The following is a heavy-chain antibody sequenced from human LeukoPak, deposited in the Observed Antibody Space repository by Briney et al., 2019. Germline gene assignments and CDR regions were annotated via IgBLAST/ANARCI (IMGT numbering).Heavy chain of an antibody. D-gene: IGHD6-13*01. CDR3: ARTGGSRLDAFDI. CDR2: IYHSGST. CDR1: GGSISSSNW. Sequence: PSETLSLTCAVSGGSISSSNWWSWVRQPPEKGLEWIGEIYHSGSTNYNPSLKSRVTISVDKSKNQFSLKLSSVTAADTAVYYCARTGGSRLDAFDIWGQGTMVTVSS. V-gene: IGHV4-4*02. J-gene: IGHJ3*02.